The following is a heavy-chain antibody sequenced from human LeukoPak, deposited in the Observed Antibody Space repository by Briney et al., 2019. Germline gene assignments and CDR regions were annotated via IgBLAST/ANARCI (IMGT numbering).Heavy chain of an antibody. Sequence: SETLSLTCTVSGGSISSYYWSWIRQPPGKGLEWIGYIYYSGSTNYNPSLKSRVTISVDMSKNQFSLKLSSVTAADTAVYYCARHVGSSSWSGIYYYYYYGMDVWGQGTTVTVSS. CDR3: ARHVGSSSWSGIYYYYYYGMDV. CDR2: IYYSGST. CDR1: GGSISSYY. D-gene: IGHD6-13*01. V-gene: IGHV4-59*08. J-gene: IGHJ6*02.